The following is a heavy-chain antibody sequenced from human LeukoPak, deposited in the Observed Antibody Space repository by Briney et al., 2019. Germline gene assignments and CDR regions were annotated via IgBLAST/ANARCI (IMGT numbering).Heavy chain of an antibody. Sequence: GASVKVSCKASGYTFTGYYMHWVRQAPGQGLEWMGWINPNSGGTNYAQKFQGRVTMTRDTSITTAYMELSRLTSDDTAVYYCARTRGGYSYGYLGYFQHWGQGTLVTVSS. V-gene: IGHV1-2*02. D-gene: IGHD5-18*01. CDR3: ARTRGGYSYGYLGYFQH. J-gene: IGHJ1*01. CDR1: GYTFTGYY. CDR2: INPNSGGT.